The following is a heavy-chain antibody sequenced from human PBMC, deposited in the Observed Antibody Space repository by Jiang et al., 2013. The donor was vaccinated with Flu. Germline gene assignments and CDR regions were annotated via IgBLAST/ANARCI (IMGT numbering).Heavy chain of an antibody. V-gene: IGHV3-23*04. Sequence: VQLVESGAEVKKPGESLRISCKGSGYSFTSHAMTWVRQAPGKGLEWVSGISAGGSTIKYADSVKGRFTISRDNSKNTVFLQTNSLRAEDTAVYFCAKFTSSAVGSNWFDPWGQGTLVTVSS. D-gene: IGHD2-2*01. CDR3: AKFTSSAVGSNWFDP. CDR2: ISAGGSTI. J-gene: IGHJ5*02. CDR1: GYSFTSHA.